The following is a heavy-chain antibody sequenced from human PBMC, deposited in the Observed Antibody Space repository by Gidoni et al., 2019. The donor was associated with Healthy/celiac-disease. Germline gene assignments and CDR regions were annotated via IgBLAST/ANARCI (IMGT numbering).Heavy chain of an antibody. J-gene: IGHJ4*02. V-gene: IGHV3-23*01. CDR3: AKDQQSSGHEY. CDR1: AFTFSSYA. D-gene: IGHD6-25*01. CDR2: ISGSGGST. Sequence: EVQLLESGGGLVQPGGSLRLSCAASAFTFSSYAMSWVRQAPGKGLEWGSAISGSGGSTYYADSVKGRFTISRDNSKNTLYLQMNSLRAEDTAVYYCAKDQQSSGHEYWGQGTLVTVSS.